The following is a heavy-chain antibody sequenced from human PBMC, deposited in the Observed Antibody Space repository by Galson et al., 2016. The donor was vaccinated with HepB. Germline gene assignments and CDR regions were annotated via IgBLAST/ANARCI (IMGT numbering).Heavy chain of an antibody. CDR3: AKFLVGGPWY. CDR1: GFTIDDYG. Sequence: SLRLSCAASGFTIDDYGMFWVRQAPGKGLEWVAGINRIGGSVDYAASVRGRFTISRDDAKNLLYLQMNSLRPDDTALYYCAKFLVGGPWYWGQGTLVTVSS. V-gene: IGHV3-9*01. J-gene: IGHJ4*02. CDR2: INRIGGSV. D-gene: IGHD1-26*01.